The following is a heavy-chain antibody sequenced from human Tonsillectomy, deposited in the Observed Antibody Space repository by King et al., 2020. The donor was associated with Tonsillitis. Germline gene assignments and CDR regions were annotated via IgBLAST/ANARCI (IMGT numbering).Heavy chain of an antibody. CDR1: GFTFSNYA. Sequence: VQLVESGGGLVQPGGSLRLSCAASGFTFSNYAMIWVRQAPGKGLEWVSAISGSGGRTYYADSVKGRFTISRDNSKDTLYLQMHSLRAEDTAVYYCAKDVKGTFDIWGQGTMVTVSS. CDR3: AKDVKGTFDI. V-gene: IGHV3-23*04. J-gene: IGHJ3*02. CDR2: ISGSGGRT.